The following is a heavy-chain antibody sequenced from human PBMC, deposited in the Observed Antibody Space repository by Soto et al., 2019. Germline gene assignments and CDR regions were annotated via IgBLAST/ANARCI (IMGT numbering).Heavy chain of an antibody. CDR1: GFTFSSYS. CDR3: ARGDYYDSSGYYYGLVGWFDP. D-gene: IGHD3-22*01. Sequence: GGSLRLSCAASGFTFSSYSMNWVRQAPGKGLEWVSYISSSSSTIYYADSVKGRFTISRDNAKNSLYLQMNSLRDEDTAVYYCARGDYYDSSGYYYGLVGWFDPWGQGTLVTVSS. J-gene: IGHJ5*02. V-gene: IGHV3-48*02. CDR2: ISSSSSTI.